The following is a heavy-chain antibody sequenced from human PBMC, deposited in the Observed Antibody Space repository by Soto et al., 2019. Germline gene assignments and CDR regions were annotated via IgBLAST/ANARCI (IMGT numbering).Heavy chain of an antibody. J-gene: IGHJ6*03. CDR1: GGSISSGGYY. CDR2: IYYIGST. D-gene: IGHD2-21*01. CDR3: ARVLWTPDYHYYMDV. Sequence: QVQLQESGPGLVKPSQTLSLTCTVSGGSISSGGYYWSWIRQHPGKGLEWIGYIYYIGSTNYNPSLTSRVTISVDTSKSQFSLKLSSVTAADTAVYYCARVLWTPDYHYYMDVWGKGTTVTVSS. V-gene: IGHV4-31*03.